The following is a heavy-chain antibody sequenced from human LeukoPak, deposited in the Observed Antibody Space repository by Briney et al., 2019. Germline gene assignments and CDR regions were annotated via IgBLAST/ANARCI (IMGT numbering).Heavy chain of an antibody. J-gene: IGHJ4*02. CDR3: ARELLWFGD. CDR2: IHDSGST. CDR1: GGSIRSYY. D-gene: IGHD3-10*01. V-gene: IGHV4-4*08. Sequence: SETLSLTCTVSGGSIRSYYWSWIRQPPGKGLEWIAHIHDSGSTSYNPSLKSRLTMSVDTSKNEFSLRLRSVTAADTAVYYCARELLWFGDWGQGTLVTVSS.